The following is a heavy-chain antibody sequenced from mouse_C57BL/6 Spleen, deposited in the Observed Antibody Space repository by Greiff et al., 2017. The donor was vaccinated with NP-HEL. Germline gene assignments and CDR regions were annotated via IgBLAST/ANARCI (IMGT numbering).Heavy chain of an antibody. J-gene: IGHJ3*01. CDR1: GYTFTSYW. D-gene: IGHD2-3*01. V-gene: IGHV1-72*01. CDR3: ARGKDDGYYEFAY. Sequence: QVQLQQSGAELVKPGASVKLSCKASGYTFTSYWMHWVKQRPGRGLEWIGRIDPNSGGTKYNEKFKSKATLTVDKPSSTAYLQLSSLTSEDSAVYCCARGKDDGYYEFAYWGQGTLVTVAA. CDR2: IDPNSGGT.